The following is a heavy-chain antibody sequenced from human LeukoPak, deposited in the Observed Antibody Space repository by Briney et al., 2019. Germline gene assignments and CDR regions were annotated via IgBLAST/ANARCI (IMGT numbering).Heavy chain of an antibody. CDR1: GFTFSSFW. D-gene: IGHD3-22*01. CDR2: FSGDGRRA. V-gene: IGHV3-74*01. Sequence: GGCLSLACAVSGFTFSSFWMEWVRRAPGRGVGWISRFSGDGRRASDADGVRGRLTISGDDAKHTRYVQLDSRRAEEAAVYYCARSGDSSGYYSVGYWGQGTLVTVSS. J-gene: IGHJ4*02. CDR3: ARSGDSSGYYSVGY.